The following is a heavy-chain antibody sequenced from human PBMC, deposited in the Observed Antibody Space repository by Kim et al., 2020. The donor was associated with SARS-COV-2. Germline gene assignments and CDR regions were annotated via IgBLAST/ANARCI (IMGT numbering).Heavy chain of an antibody. CDR2: INPSGGST. CDR3: ARSFVGYCSSTSCGEDI. D-gene: IGHD2-2*01. V-gene: IGHV1-46*01. Sequence: ASVKVSCKASGYTFTSYYMHWVRQAPGQGLEWMGIINPSGGSTSYAQKFQGRVTMNRDTSTSTVYMGLSSLRSEDTAVYYCARSFVGYCSSTSCGEDIWGQGTMVTVSS. CDR1: GYTFTSYY. J-gene: IGHJ3*02.